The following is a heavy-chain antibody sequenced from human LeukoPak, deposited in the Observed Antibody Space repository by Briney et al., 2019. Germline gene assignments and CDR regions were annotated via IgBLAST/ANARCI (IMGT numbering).Heavy chain of an antibody. CDR2: INYSGDT. CDR1: GGSISSSAYY. V-gene: IGHV4-39*07. CDR3: VRLHAGTGDFDS. Sequence: PSETLSLTCTVSGGSISSSAYYWGWFRQSPGNGLEWIETINYSGDTYYNPSLKSRVTISVDTSMNQLSLKLKSVTAADTAVYYCVRLHAGTGDFDSWGQGALVTVAS. J-gene: IGHJ4*02. D-gene: IGHD1-1*01.